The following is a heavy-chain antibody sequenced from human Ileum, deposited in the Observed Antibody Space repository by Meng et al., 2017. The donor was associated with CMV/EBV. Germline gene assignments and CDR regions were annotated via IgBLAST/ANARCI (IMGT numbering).Heavy chain of an antibody. CDR2: IKSKTDGGTT. CDR1: GFTFSNAW. CDR3: TTDFSGSHNALYYYYYGMDV. J-gene: IGHJ6*02. D-gene: IGHD1-26*01. Sequence: GGSLRLSCAASGFTFSNAWMSWVRQAPGKGLEWVGRIKSKTDGGTTDYAAPVKGRFTISRDDSKNTLYLQMNSLKTEDTAVYYCTTDFSGSHNALYYYYYGMDVWGQGTLVTVSS. V-gene: IGHV3-15*01.